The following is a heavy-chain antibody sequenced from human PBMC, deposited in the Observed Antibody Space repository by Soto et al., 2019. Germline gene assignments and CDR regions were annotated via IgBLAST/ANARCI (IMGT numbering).Heavy chain of an antibody. J-gene: IGHJ4*02. D-gene: IGHD3-22*01. CDR3: AKDTYYHDSSGYYVFDS. CDR1: GFTFTDYG. V-gene: IGHV3-30*18. Sequence: QVQLVESGGGVVQPGRSLRLSCADSGFTFTDYGMHWVRQAPGKGLEWVAVISYDGSNKNYADSVKGRFTISRDNSKNTLYLQMNSLRAEDTAVYYCAKDTYYHDSSGYYVFDSWGQGPLVTVSS. CDR2: ISYDGSNK.